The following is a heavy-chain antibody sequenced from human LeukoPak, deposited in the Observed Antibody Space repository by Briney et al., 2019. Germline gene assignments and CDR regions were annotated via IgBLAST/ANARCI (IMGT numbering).Heavy chain of an antibody. CDR2: IYYGGTT. CDR3: ASRTMGTKSIDY. D-gene: IGHD1-7*01. Sequence: SETLSLTCTVSGGSISRSSYWWDWIRQPPGKGPEWIGSIYYGGTTYYNPSLKSRVTISVDTSKMQFSLKLSSVTAADTAVYYCASRTMGTKSIDYWGQGTLVTVSS. V-gene: IGHV4-39*01. J-gene: IGHJ4*02. CDR1: GGSISRSSYW.